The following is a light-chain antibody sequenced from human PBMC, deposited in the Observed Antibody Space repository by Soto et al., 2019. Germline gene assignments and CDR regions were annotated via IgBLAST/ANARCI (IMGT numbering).Light chain of an antibody. CDR3: QQRSSWPLT. Sequence: EIMMTQSPATLPVSPGQRVTLSCRASQSVGSNLAWYQQTPGQAPRLLIYDAYNRATGIPPRFSGSGSGTDFTLTISSLEPEDSAVYYCQQRSSWPLTFGGGTKVDIK. CDR1: QSVGSN. J-gene: IGKJ4*01. V-gene: IGKV3-11*01. CDR2: DAY.